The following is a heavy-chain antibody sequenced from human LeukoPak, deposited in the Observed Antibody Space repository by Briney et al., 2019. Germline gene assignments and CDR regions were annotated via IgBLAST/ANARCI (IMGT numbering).Heavy chain of an antibody. D-gene: IGHD3-10*01. CDR2: IYYSGST. Sequence: SETLSLTCTVSGGSISSYYWSWIRQPPGKGLEWIGYIYYSGSTNYNPSLKSRVTISVDTSKNQFSLKLSSVTAADTAVYYCARDRERYYGSGSFDYWGQGTLVTVHS. CDR3: ARDRERYYGSGSFDY. V-gene: IGHV4-59*01. CDR1: GGSISSYY. J-gene: IGHJ4*02.